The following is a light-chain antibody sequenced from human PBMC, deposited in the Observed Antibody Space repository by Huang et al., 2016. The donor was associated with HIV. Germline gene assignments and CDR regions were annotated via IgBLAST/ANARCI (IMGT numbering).Light chain of an antibody. Sequence: DIVVTQSPDSLALSLGGRAAINCTASMSVLKTSNNKNCLSWYQLKPGQPPKLLIYWASTRESGVPDRFSGSGSGTHFTLTIASLQAEDVAVYYCHQYYDTPQTFGQGTKVEVK. CDR3: HQYYDTPQT. J-gene: IGKJ1*01. CDR2: WAS. CDR1: MSVLKTSNNKNC. V-gene: IGKV4-1*01.